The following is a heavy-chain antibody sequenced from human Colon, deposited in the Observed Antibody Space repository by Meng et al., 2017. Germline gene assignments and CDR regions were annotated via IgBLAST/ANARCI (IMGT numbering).Heavy chain of an antibody. D-gene: IGHD3-10*01. Sequence: QVQLQESGPGLVKPSQTLSLTCNVSGGSISSATYYWSWIRQPAGKGLEWIGRIYMSGSTNSNPSFKSRVTISLDTSKNQFSLRLSSVTAADTAVYYCARQTLGASYFASWGQGTLVTVSS. J-gene: IGHJ4*02. CDR1: GGSISSATYY. CDR2: IYMSGST. CDR3: ARQTLGASYFAS. V-gene: IGHV4-61*02.